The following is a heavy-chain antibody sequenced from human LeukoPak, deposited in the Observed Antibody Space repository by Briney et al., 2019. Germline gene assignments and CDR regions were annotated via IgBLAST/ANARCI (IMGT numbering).Heavy chain of an antibody. J-gene: IGHJ6*02. D-gene: IGHD4-17*01. CDR2: INHSGST. Sequence: SETLSLTCAVYGGSFSGYYWSWIRQPPGKGLEWIGEINHSGSTNYNPSLKSRVTISVDTSKNQFSLKLSSVTVADTAVYYCARGDYGDPPGYYYYGMDVWGQGTTVTVSS. CDR3: ARGDYGDPPGYYYYGMDV. V-gene: IGHV4-34*01. CDR1: GGSFSGYY.